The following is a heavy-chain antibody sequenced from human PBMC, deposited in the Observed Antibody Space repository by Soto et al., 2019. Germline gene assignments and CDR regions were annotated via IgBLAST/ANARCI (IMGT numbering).Heavy chain of an antibody. J-gene: IGHJ4*02. CDR3: ARDLDTAMVTTMGGY. V-gene: IGHV3-21*01. D-gene: IGHD5-18*01. CDR1: GFTFSSYS. CDR2: ISSSSSYI. Sequence: GGSLRLSCAASGFTFSSYSMNWVRQAPGKGLEWVSSISSSSSYIYYADSVKGRFTISRDNAKNSLYLQMNSLRAEDTAVYYCARDLDTAMVTTMGGYWGQGTLVTVSS.